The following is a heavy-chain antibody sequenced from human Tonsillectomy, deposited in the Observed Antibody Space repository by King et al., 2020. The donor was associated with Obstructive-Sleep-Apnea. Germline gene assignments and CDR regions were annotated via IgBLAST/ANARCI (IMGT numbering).Heavy chain of an antibody. CDR2: IFYSGNT. V-gene: IGHV4-31*03. D-gene: IGHD5-12*01. Sequence: VQLQESGPGLMKPSQTLSLTCSVSGGSIRTAGNYWSWIRHHPGKGLEWIGYIFYSGNTYYNPSFKSRSTISRDTSSNQFFLKMSSVTATDTAVYYCARLVASTRAFDIWGQGTMDTVSS. CDR3: ARLVASTRAFDI. CDR1: GGSIRTAGNY. J-gene: IGHJ3*02.